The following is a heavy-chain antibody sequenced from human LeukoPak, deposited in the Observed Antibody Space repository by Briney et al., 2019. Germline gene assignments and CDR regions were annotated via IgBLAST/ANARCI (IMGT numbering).Heavy chain of an antibody. CDR2: ISYDGSNK. CDR3: AKDRRGWTLGGFDY. V-gene: IGHV3-30-3*01. J-gene: IGHJ4*02. CDR1: GFTFSSYA. Sequence: GGSLRLSCAASGFTFSSYAMHWVRQAPGKGLEWVAVISYDGSNKYYADSVKGRFTISRDNSKNTLYLQMNSLRAEDTAVYYCAKDRRGWTLGGFDYWGQGTLVTVSS. D-gene: IGHD6-19*01.